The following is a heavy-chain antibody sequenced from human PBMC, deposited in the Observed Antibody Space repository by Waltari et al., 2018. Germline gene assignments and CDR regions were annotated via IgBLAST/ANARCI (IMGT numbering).Heavy chain of an antibody. CDR1: GYTFSDYY. V-gene: IGHV1-2*02. J-gene: IGHJ4*02. D-gene: IGHD3-10*01. Sequence: QVQLVQSGAEVKQPGASGKVSCKASGYTFSDYYLHWLRQAPGQGLEWMGWINPKNGGTNYAQKFQGRVTMTRDTSISTAYMELSSLRSDDTAVYHCVRGPSSGTPRDWGQGTLVIVSS. CDR2: INPKNGGT. CDR3: VRGPSSGTPRD.